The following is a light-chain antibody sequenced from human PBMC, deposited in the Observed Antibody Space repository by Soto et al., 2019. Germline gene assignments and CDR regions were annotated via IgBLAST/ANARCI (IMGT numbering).Light chain of an antibody. Sequence: DIVMTQSPLSLPVTPGEAASISCRASQSVLNSDRYNRMERYLQKPGRSPQLLIYLGSNRASGVPDRFSGSGSGTDFTLTISRVEAEDVGVYYCMQALQTPWTFGQGTKVEIK. V-gene: IGKV2-28*01. J-gene: IGKJ1*01. CDR2: LGS. CDR1: QSVLNSDRYNR. CDR3: MQALQTPWT.